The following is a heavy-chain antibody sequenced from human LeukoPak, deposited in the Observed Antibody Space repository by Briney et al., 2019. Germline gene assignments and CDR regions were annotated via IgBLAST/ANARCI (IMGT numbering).Heavy chain of an antibody. CDR3: ARCTASCYANAFDV. J-gene: IGHJ3*01. CDR1: GFTFSSYA. D-gene: IGHD2-2*01. Sequence: GGSLRLSCAASGFTFSSYAMSWVRQAPGKGLEWVSAINGGGDATEYADSVKGRFTISRDNSKKTLYLQMNSLRPEDTAVYYCARCTASCYANAFDVWGQGTLLTVSS. V-gene: IGHV3-23*01. CDR2: INGGGDAT.